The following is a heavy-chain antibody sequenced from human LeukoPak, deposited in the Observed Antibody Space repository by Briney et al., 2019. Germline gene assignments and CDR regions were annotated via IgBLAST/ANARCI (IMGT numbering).Heavy chain of an antibody. Sequence: GESLKISCKASGYSFTTYWIGWVRQMPGKGLEWMGIIYPADSTAHYSPSFQGQVTISADKSISTAYLQWSSLKASDTAMYYCARGGGDSSGYYLYYFDYWGQGTLVTVSS. V-gene: IGHV5-51*01. D-gene: IGHD3-22*01. J-gene: IGHJ4*02. CDR3: ARGGGDSSGYYLYYFDY. CDR2: IYPADSTA. CDR1: GYSFTTYW.